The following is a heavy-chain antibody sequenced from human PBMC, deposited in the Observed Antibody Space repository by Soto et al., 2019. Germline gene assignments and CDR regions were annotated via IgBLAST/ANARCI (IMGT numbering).Heavy chain of an antibody. CDR3: ARGGRGYYYVDV. V-gene: IGHV3-74*01. J-gene: IGHJ6*03. Sequence: EVQLVESGGGLVQPGGSLRLSCEASGFTFSDYWIHWVRQAPGKGLVWLSRIKGDASTTNYADSVMGRFTVSRDNASNTVYLQMNSLRAEDTAIYYCARGGRGYYYVDVWGKGITVTVSS. CDR1: GFTFSDYW. CDR2: IKGDASTT.